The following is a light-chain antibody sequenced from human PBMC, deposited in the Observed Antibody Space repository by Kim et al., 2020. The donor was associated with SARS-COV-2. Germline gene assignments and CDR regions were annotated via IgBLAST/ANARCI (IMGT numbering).Light chain of an antibody. Sequence: QSVLTQPPSMSGAPGQWVTISCTGNSSNIGAGYTVHWYRHLPGTAPKLLIAANVRRPSGVPDRFSGSNSGTSASLTIIGLQAEDEADYYCQSYDTSLGASVFGGGTQLTVL. CDR1: SSNIGAGYT. CDR2: ANV. V-gene: IGLV1-40*01. CDR3: QSYDTSLGASV. J-gene: IGLJ2*01.